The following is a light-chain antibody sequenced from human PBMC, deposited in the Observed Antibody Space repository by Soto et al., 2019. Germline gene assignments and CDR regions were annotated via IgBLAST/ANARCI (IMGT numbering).Light chain of an antibody. Sequence: EIVMTQSPATLSVSLGERATLSCRASQSVSSNLAWYQQKPGQAPRLLIYGASTRATGIPSRFSGSGSGTEFTLTISSLESEHFAVYYCQQYNTWPFTFGQGTKLEIK. V-gene: IGKV3-15*01. J-gene: IGKJ2*01. CDR1: QSVSSN. CDR3: QQYNTWPFT. CDR2: GAS.